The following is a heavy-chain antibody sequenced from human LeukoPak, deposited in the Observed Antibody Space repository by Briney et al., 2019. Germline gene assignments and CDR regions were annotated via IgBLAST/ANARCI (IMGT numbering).Heavy chain of an antibody. CDR2: ITGSGDYT. V-gene: IGHV3-23*01. CDR1: RFTFSNYA. D-gene: IGHD3-10*01. CDR3: ARDPLVRERNFDY. Sequence: GGSLRLSCAGSRFTFSNYAMSWVRQAPGKGLEWVSAITGSGDYTDYADSVKGRFTISRDNSRNTAFLQMNSLRAEDTAVYYCARDPLVRERNFDYWGQGTLVTVSS. J-gene: IGHJ4*02.